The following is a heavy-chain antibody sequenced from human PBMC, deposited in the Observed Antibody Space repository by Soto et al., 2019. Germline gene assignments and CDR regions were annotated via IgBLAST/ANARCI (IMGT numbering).Heavy chain of an antibody. CDR3: AKDYTWGRNYGDYGGADY. Sequence: QVQLVESGGGVVQPGRSLRLSCAASGFTFSNYGMHWVRQTPGRGLEWVAAIAYDGSNKYYGDSVKGRFTISRDKSKKTLYLEMIRLRVEDTAVYYCAKDYTWGRNYGDYGGADYWGQGTLVTVSS. J-gene: IGHJ4*02. CDR2: IAYDGSNK. D-gene: IGHD4-17*01. CDR1: GFTFSNYG. V-gene: IGHV3-30*18.